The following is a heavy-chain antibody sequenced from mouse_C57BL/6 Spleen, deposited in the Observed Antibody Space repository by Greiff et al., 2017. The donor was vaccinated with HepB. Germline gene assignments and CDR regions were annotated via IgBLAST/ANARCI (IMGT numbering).Heavy chain of an antibody. J-gene: IGHJ2*01. CDR2: IDPSDSYT. CDR3: ARTDGYGNFYFDY. D-gene: IGHD2-1*01. V-gene: IGHV1-69*01. Sequence: QVQLQQPGAELVMPGASVKLSCKASGYTFTSYWMHWVKQRPGQGLEWIGEIDPSDSYTNYNQKFKGKSTLTVDKSSSTAYMQLSSLTSEDSAVYYCARTDGYGNFYFDYWGQGTTLTVSS. CDR1: GYTFTSYW.